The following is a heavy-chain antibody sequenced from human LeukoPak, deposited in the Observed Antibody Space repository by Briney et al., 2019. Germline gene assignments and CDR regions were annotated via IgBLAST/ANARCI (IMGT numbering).Heavy chain of an antibody. V-gene: IGHV3-23*01. CDR1: GFTFSTYA. CDR2: ISGGGGST. CDR3: AKDYYGSGSHSSPIYFDY. D-gene: IGHD3-10*01. Sequence: GGSLRLSCAASGFTFSTYAMSWVRQAPGKGLEWVSGISGGGGSTYYADSVKGRFTISRDNSKNTLYLQMNSLRAEDTAVYYCAKDYYGSGSHSSPIYFDYWGQGTLVTVSS. J-gene: IGHJ4*02.